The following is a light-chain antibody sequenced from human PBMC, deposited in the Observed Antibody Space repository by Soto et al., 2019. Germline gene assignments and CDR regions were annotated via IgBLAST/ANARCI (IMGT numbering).Light chain of an antibody. V-gene: IGLV1-44*01. CDR3: ATWEDSLNGVV. Sequence: QSVLTQPPSASGTPGQRVTISCSGTISNIAVNPVNWYQQLPGTAPKLLIYSNYKRPSGVPDRFSGSKSGTSASLAISGLQSEDEADYYCATWEDSLNGVVFGGGTQLTVL. CDR2: SNY. J-gene: IGLJ3*02. CDR1: ISNIAVNP.